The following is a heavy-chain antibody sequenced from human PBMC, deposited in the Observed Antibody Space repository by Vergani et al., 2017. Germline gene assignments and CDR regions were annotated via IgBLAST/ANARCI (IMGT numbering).Heavy chain of an antibody. J-gene: IGHJ6*02. D-gene: IGHD6-13*01. Sequence: QVQLVQSGAEVKKPGASVKVSCKASGYTFTSYGIRWVRQAPGQGLEWMGWISAYNGNTNYAQKLQGRVTMTTDTSTSTAYMELRSLRSDDTAVYYCASERIAAAGYYYYYYGMDVWGQGTTVTVSS. CDR3: ASERIAAAGYYYYYYGMDV. CDR1: GYTFTSYG. V-gene: IGHV1-18*01. CDR2: ISAYNGNT.